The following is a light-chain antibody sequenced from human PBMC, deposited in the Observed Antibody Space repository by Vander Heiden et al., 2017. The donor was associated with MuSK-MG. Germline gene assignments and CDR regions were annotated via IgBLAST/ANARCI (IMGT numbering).Light chain of an antibody. J-gene: IGKJ1*01. CDR2: GAS. V-gene: IGKV3-15*01. CDR3: QHYNNWAGT. CDR1: QSISIN. Sequence: EIVMTQSPATLSVSPGERATLSCRASQSISINLAWYQQKPGQAPRLLIYGASTRATGIPARFSGSGSGTEFTLTISSLQSEDFAVYYCQHYNNWAGTFGQGTKVEIK.